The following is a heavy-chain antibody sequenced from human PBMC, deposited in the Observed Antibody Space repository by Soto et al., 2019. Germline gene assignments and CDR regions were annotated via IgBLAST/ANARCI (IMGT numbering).Heavy chain of an antibody. J-gene: IGHJ3*01. CDR3: ATWHEREHAYDV. CDR2: LYDVDGS. CDR1: GLTISGKKY. V-gene: IGHV3-53*01. D-gene: IGHD1-1*01. Sequence: GGSLRLSCAAFGLTISGKKYVAWVRQAPGKGLEWVSGLYDVDGSFYADSVRGRFTTSSDSSKTTVYLQMNDLRPDDTAVYYCATWHEREHAYDVWGQGTTVTVSS.